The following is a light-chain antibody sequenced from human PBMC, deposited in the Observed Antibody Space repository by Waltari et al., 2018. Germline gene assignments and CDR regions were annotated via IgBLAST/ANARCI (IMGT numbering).Light chain of an antibody. CDR2: ATS. CDR3: QQYYSYPYT. Sequence: AIRMTQSPSSFSASIGDRVTITCRASQGVSSSLAWYQQKPGKAPKLLIFATSTLQSGVPSRFSDSGSGTEFTLTVSCLQSEDFATYYCQQYYSYPYTFGQGTKLEIK. V-gene: IGKV1-8*01. CDR1: QGVSSS. J-gene: IGKJ2*01.